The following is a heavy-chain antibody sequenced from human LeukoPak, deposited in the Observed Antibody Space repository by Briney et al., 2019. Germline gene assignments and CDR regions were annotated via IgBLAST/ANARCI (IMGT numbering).Heavy chain of an antibody. CDR3: ARLSQIDIWSGYYDHYFDY. Sequence: PSETLSLTCTVSGGSISSYYWSWIRQPPGKGLEWIGYIYYSGSTNYNPSLKSRVTISVDTSKNQFSLKLSSVTAADTAVYYCARLSQIDIWSGYYDHYFDYWGQGTLVTASS. CDR1: GGSISSYY. D-gene: IGHD3-3*01. CDR2: IYYSGST. V-gene: IGHV4-59*01. J-gene: IGHJ4*02.